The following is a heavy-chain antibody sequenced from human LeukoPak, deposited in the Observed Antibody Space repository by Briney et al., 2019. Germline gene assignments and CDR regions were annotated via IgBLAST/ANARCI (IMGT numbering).Heavy chain of an antibody. CDR1: GFTFSSFA. Sequence: GGSLRLSCAASGFTFSSFAMGWVRQAPGKGLEWVSAISGSGGSTYYADSVKGRFSISRDSSKNTLYLQMNSLRAEDTAVYYCAKAELVGAAGAVGYWGQGTLVTVSS. V-gene: IGHV3-23*01. CDR3: AKAELVGAAGAVGY. D-gene: IGHD2-15*01. J-gene: IGHJ4*02. CDR2: ISGSGGST.